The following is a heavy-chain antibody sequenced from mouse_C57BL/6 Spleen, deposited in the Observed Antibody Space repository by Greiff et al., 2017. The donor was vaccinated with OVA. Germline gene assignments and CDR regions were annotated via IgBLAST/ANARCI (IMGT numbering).Heavy chain of an antibody. Sequence: VQLKESGPGMVKPSQSLSLTCTVTGYSITSGYDWHWIRHFPGNKLEWMGYISYSGSTNYNPSLKSRISITHDTSKNHFFLKLNSVTTEDTATYYCAREDYAGGFDYWGQGTTLTVSS. CDR2: ISYSGST. D-gene: IGHD1-1*02. CDR3: AREDYAGGFDY. V-gene: IGHV3-1*01. CDR1: GYSITSGYD. J-gene: IGHJ2*01.